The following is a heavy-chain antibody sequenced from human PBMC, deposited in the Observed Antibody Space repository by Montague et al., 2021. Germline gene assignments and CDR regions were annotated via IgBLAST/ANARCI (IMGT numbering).Heavy chain of an antibody. V-gene: IGHV3-9*01. J-gene: IGHJ6*02. CDR1: RFTFEDYA. CDR3: ARVRERRYYYYGMDV. D-gene: IGHD1-1*01. CDR2: ISWNSGSI. Sequence: SLRLSCAASRFTFEDYAMHWVRQAPGKGLEWVSGISWNSGSIGYADSVKGRFTIPRDNAKNSLYLQMNSLRAEDKALYYCARVRERRYYYYGMDVWGQGTAVTVSS.